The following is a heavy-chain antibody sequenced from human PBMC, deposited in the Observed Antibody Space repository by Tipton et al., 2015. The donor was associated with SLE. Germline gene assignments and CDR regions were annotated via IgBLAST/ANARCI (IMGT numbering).Heavy chain of an antibody. CDR2: ISYSETT. J-gene: IGHJ4*02. CDR1: GGSISSYY. Sequence: TLSLTCTVSGGSISSYYWSWIRQPPGKGLEWIGYISYSETTSYNPSLKSRVTISVDTSKNQFSLKLRSVTAADTAVYYCAGAWQGYCSGGTCYVLDYWGQGTLVTVSS. CDR3: AGAWQGYCSGGTCYVLDY. V-gene: IGHV4-59*01. D-gene: IGHD2-15*01.